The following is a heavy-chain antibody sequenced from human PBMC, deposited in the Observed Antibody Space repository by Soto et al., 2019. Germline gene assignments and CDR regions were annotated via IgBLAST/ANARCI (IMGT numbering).Heavy chain of an antibody. J-gene: IGHJ4*02. CDR1: GFTFSSYW. D-gene: IGHD3-3*01. V-gene: IGHV3-74*01. CDR2: INSDGSST. Sequence: EVQLVESGGGLVQPGGSLRLSCAASGFTFSSYWMHWVRQAPGKGLVWVSRINSDGSSTSYADSVKGRFTISRDNAKNMLYLQMNSLRAEDTAVYYCARDHYYDFWSGYYRLLDYWGQGTLVTVSS. CDR3: ARDHYYDFWSGYYRLLDY.